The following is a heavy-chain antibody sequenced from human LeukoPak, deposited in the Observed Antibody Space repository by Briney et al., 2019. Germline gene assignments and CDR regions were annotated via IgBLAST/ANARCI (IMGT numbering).Heavy chain of an antibody. CDR1: GFTFSSAW. V-gene: IGHV3-15*01. CDR3: TTEGFYYDSSGYSPLDH. Sequence: PGGSLRLSCAASGFTFSSAWMSWVRQAPGKGLEWVGRIKSKADGGTTDYAAPVKGRFTISRDDSKDTLYLQMNSLKTEDTAVYYCTTEGFYYDSSGYSPLDHWGQGTLVTVSS. D-gene: IGHD3-22*01. CDR2: IKSKADGGTT. J-gene: IGHJ4*02.